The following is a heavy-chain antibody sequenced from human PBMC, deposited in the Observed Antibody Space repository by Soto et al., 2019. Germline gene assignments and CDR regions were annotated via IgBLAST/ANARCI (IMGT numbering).Heavy chain of an antibody. Sequence: QVQRVQSGTEVKKTGASVKVSCKAFGYSFTGYHMHWVRQAPGKGLEWMGRINPSDGGTKYAQKFQGRITMARDTSTSTVYMQLSSLISEDTAIYYCASNSIALFTGLGYWGQGTLVTVSS. J-gene: IGHJ4*02. CDR3: ASNSIALFTGLGY. CDR1: GYSFTGYH. V-gene: IGHV1-46*01. CDR2: INPSDGGT. D-gene: IGHD3-3*02.